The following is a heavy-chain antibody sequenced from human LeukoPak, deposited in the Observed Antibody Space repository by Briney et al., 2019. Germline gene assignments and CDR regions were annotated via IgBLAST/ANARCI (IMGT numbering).Heavy chain of an antibody. CDR3: ARDVDILTAYRIIPVDY. CDR2: INPNSGGT. V-gene: IGHV1-2*02. CDR1: GYTFTGYY. D-gene: IGHD3-9*01. Sequence: ASVTVSCKASGYTFTGYYMHWVRQAPGQGLEWMEWINPNSGGTNYAQKLQGRVTMTTDTSTSTAYMELRSLRSDDTAVYYCARDVDILTAYRIIPVDYWGQGTLLTVSS. J-gene: IGHJ4*02.